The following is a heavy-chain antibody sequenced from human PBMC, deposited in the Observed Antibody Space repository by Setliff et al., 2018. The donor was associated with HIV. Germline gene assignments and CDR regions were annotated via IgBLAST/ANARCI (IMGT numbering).Heavy chain of an antibody. D-gene: IGHD3-16*01. CDR2: ISTTGST. Sequence: SETLSLTCTVSGGSISSDGYYWSWIRQPAGKGLEWIGRISTTGSTNYTPSLKSRVTISVDTSKNQFSLQLNSVTPEDTAVYFCARGGDWDYNYYMDVWDKGTTVTVSS. CDR1: GGSISSDGYY. CDR3: ARGGDWDYNYYMDV. V-gene: IGHV4-61*02. J-gene: IGHJ6*03.